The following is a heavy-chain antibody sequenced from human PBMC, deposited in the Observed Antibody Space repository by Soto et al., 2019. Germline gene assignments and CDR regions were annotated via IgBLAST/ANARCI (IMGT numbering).Heavy chain of an antibody. V-gene: IGHV3-11*06. CDR1: GFTFSYYY. CDR2: ISPGSRYP. Sequence: GGSLRLSCASSGFTFSYYYMSWIRQAPGKGLEWLSYISPGSRYPAYADSVKGRFTISRDNARRSLSLQMNSLTVDDTAIYYCVRGGGGGLFDPWGQGSMVTVSS. D-gene: IGHD2-15*01. CDR3: VRGGGGGLFDP. J-gene: IGHJ5*02.